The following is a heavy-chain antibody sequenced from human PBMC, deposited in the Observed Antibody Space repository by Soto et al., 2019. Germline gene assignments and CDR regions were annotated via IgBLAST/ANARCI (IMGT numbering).Heavy chain of an antibody. J-gene: IGHJ4*02. V-gene: IGHV3-21*04. Sequence: GGSLRLSCAASGFTFSSYSMNWVRQAPGKGLEWVSSISSSSSYIYYADSVKGRFTISRDNAKNSVYLQMSSLKTEDTALYYCVRTIQPGTTTYFDYWGQGTLVTVSS. CDR2: ISSSSSYI. D-gene: IGHD1-1*01. CDR3: VRTIQPGTTTYFDY. CDR1: GFTFSSYS.